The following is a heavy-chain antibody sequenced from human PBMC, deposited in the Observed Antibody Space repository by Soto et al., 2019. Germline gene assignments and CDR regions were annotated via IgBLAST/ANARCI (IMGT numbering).Heavy chain of an antibody. CDR2: IYYSGNT. CDR3: ARQWGTDAFDF. D-gene: IGHD1-1*01. V-gene: IGHV4-39*01. Sequence: PSETLSLTCSVSGGPISSNSYYWGWIRQPPGKGLEWIGSIYYSGNTYYNPSLKSRVTISVDTSKNQFSLKLSSVTAADTAVYYCARQWGTDAFDFWGQGTMVTVSS. J-gene: IGHJ3*01. CDR1: GGPISSNSYY.